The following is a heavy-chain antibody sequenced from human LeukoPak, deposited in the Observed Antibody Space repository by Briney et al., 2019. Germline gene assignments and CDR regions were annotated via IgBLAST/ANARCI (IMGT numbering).Heavy chain of an antibody. D-gene: IGHD6-19*01. V-gene: IGHV3-74*01. CDR3: ARGSGSGWPLDR. CDR2: INGDGTIT. Sequence: GGSLRLSCSVSGFTFSTYWMHWVRQAPGKGLVWVSRINGDGTITYYADSVKGRFTISRDNAKNTLYLQMNSLRAEDTAVYYCARGSGSGWPLDRWGQGALVTVSS. CDR1: GFTFSTYW. J-gene: IGHJ5*02.